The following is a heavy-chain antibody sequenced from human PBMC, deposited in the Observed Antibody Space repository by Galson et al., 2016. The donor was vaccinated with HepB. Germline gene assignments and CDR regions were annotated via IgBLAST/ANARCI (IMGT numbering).Heavy chain of an antibody. CDR3: ARHRITIFGVVMGWFDP. V-gene: IGHV1-46*01. Sequence: SVKVSCKASGFTFSSYFFHWVRQAPGQGLEWMGMLNPSGGSTSYAQNFQDRVTMTRDTSTGTVYMELSSLRYEDTAVYYCARHRITIFGVVMGWFDPWGQGTLVTVSS. CDR1: GFTFSSYF. J-gene: IGHJ5*02. CDR2: LNPSGGST. D-gene: IGHD3-3*01.